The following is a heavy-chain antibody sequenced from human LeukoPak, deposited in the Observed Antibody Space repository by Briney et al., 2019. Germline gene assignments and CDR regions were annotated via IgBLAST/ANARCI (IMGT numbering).Heavy chain of an antibody. V-gene: IGHV1-46*01. D-gene: IGHD1-26*01. Sequence: ASVKVSCKASGYTFTSYYMHWVRQAPGQGLEWMGIINPSGGSTSYAQKFQGRVTITADESTSTAYMELSSLRSEDTAVYYCARGTVVGATLHAFDIWGQGTMVTVSS. CDR3: ARGTVVGATLHAFDI. CDR1: GYTFTSYY. J-gene: IGHJ3*02. CDR2: INPSGGST.